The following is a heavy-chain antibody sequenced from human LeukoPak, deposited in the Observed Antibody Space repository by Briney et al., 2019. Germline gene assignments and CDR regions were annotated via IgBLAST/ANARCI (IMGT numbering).Heavy chain of an antibody. V-gene: IGHV4-39*01. D-gene: IGHD3-10*01. CDR3: ASEYYYGSGRLRGDYFDY. CDR1: GGSISSSSYY. Sequence: PSETLSLTCTVSGGSISSSSYYWGWIRQPPGKGLEWIGSIYYSGSTYYNPSLKSRVTISVDTSKNQFSLKLSSVTAADTAVYYCASEYYYGSGRLRGDYFDYWGQGTLVTVSS. J-gene: IGHJ4*02. CDR2: IYYSGST.